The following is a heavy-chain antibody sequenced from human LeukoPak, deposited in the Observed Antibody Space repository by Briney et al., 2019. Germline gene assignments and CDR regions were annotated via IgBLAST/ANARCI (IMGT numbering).Heavy chain of an antibody. D-gene: IGHD3-10*01. CDR2: ISSSSSYI. J-gene: IGHJ3*02. V-gene: IGHV3-21*01. CDR1: GFTFSSYS. CDR3: ARDWWFGELSAFDI. Sequence: GGSLRLSCAASGFTFSSYSMNWVRQAPGKGLEWVSSISSSSSYIYYADSVKGRFTISRDNAKNSLYLQMNSLRAEDTAVYYCARDWWFGELSAFDIWGQGTMVTVSS.